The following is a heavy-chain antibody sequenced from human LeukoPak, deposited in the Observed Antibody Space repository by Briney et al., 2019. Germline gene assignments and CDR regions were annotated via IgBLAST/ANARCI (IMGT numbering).Heavy chain of an antibody. V-gene: IGHV4-38-2*02. D-gene: IGHD4-11*01. CDR1: GYSISSGYN. CDR3: ARQYSNYESEY. CDR2: IYHSGNT. Sequence: WGTLPLTCTVSGYSISSGYNWGWVRQPPGKRLEWIGCIYHSGNTYYNPSLKSRVTISVDTSKNQFSLKVSSVIAADTAIYYCARQYSNYESEYWGQGTLVTVSS. J-gene: IGHJ4*02.